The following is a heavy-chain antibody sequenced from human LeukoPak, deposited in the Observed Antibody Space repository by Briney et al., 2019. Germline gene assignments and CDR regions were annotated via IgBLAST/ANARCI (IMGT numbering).Heavy chain of an antibody. V-gene: IGHV3-23*01. J-gene: IGHJ4*02. CDR3: AKGHGDASGYYYFDS. D-gene: IGHD3-22*01. CDR1: GFTFSNYV. Sequence: GGSLRLSCAASGFTFSNYVMSWVRQAPGKGLEWVSAIRGNADTTYYADSVKGRFSIFRDNNKNMLYLQMNSLRVEDTAVYYCAKGHGDASGYYYFDSWGQGTLVTVSS. CDR2: IRGNADTT.